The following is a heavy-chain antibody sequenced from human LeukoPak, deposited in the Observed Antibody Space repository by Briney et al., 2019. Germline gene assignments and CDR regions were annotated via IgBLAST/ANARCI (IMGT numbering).Heavy chain of an antibody. CDR3: ARGDSGYDYGFDN. V-gene: IGHV1-69*05. D-gene: IGHD5-12*01. Sequence: SVKVSCKASGGTFSSHAIIWVRQAPGQGLEWVGGIIPIFGTTNYAQKFQGRVTITTDESTSTGYMELRSLRSDDTAVYYCARGDSGYDYGFDNWGQGTLATVSS. CDR1: GGTFSSHA. CDR2: IIPIFGTT. J-gene: IGHJ4*02.